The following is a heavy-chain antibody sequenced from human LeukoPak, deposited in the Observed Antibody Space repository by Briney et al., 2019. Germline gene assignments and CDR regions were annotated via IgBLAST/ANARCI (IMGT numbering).Heavy chain of an antibody. D-gene: IGHD3-10*01. CDR1: GFTFSSYG. J-gene: IGHJ6*03. Sequence: GGSLRLSCAASGFTFSSYGMHWVRQAPGKGLEWVAVIWYGGSNKYYADSVKGRFTISRDNSKNTLYLQMNSLRAEDTAVYYCARSHGSGSSDYYYYYYMDVWGKGTTVTVSS. CDR3: ARSHGSGSSDYYYYYYMDV. CDR2: IWYGGSNK. V-gene: IGHV3-33*08.